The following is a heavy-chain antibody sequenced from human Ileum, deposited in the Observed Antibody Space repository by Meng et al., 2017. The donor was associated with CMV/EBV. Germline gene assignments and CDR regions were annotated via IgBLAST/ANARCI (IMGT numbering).Heavy chain of an antibody. CDR1: GFTFSSYE. CDR2: ISTSGSTI. J-gene: IGHJ6*02. D-gene: IGHD6-13*01. CDR3: ARLQQQNWAFGMDV. V-gene: IGHV3-48*03. Sequence: GESLKISCAASGFTFSSYEMNWVRQAPGKGLEWVSYISTSGSTIKNADSVKGRFTISRDNAKNSLYLQMNSLRAEDTAVYSCARLQQQNWAFGMDVWGQGTTVTVSS.